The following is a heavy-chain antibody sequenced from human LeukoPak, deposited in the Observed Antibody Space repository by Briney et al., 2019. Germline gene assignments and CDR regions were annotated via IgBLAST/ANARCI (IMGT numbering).Heavy chain of an antibody. D-gene: IGHD6-19*01. CDR2: IRYDGSNK. Sequence: PGGPLRLSCAASGFTFSSYGMHWVRQAPGKGLEWVAFIRYDGSNKYYADSVKGRFTISRDNAKNSLYLQMNSLRAEDTAVYYCARQKQWLAVYYFDYWGQGTLVTVSS. CDR3: ARQKQWLAVYYFDY. J-gene: IGHJ4*02. V-gene: IGHV3-30*02. CDR1: GFTFSSYG.